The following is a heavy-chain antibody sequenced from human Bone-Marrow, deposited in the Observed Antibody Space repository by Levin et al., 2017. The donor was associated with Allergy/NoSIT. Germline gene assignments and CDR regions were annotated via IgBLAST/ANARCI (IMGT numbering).Heavy chain of an antibody. Sequence: GGSLRLSCAASGFIFDDYGMYWVRQAPGKGLEWVSGISWNSGKIAYADSVKGRFTISRDNAKNSLYLQMTSLRAEDTALYYCAKGDIDYGLDVWGQGTTVTVSS. CDR3: AKGDIDYGLDV. D-gene: IGHD2-15*01. V-gene: IGHV3-9*01. J-gene: IGHJ6*02. CDR2: ISWNSGKI. CDR1: GFIFDDYG.